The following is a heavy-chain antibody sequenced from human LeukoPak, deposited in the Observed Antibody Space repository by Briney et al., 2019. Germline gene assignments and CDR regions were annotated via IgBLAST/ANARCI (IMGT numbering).Heavy chain of an antibody. CDR3: ARGRVVYYYYGMDV. J-gene: IGHJ6*02. CDR2: IYYSGST. V-gene: IGHV4-59*08. CDR1: RGSISSYY. Sequence: SETLSLTCTVSRGSISSYYWSWIRQPPGKGLEWIGYIYYSGSTNYNPSLKSRVTISVDTSKNQFSLKLSSVIAADTAVYYCARGRVVYYYYGMDVWGQGTTVTVSS.